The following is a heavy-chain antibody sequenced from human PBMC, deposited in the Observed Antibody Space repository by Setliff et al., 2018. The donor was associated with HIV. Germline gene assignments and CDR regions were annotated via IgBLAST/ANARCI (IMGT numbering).Heavy chain of an antibody. CDR3: VRGTLDF. V-gene: IGHV3-7*04. Sequence: GESLKISCAASGFTSDDYAVIWVRQAPGKGLEWVANINQDGSEKNYVDSVRGRFTASRDNGKNSLFLQMNSLRAEDTAVYYCVRGTLDFWGQGNLVTVSS. CDR2: INQDGSEK. J-gene: IGHJ4*02. CDR1: GFTSDDYA.